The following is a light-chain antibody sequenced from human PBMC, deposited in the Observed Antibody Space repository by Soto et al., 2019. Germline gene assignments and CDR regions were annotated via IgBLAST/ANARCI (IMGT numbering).Light chain of an antibody. J-gene: IGKJ5*01. V-gene: IGKV3-11*01. CDR2: DAS. CDR3: KQRSNWLDT. CDR1: QSISSQ. Sequence: EIVMTQSPATLSLSPGERATLSCRASQSISSQLAWYQQKPGQAPRLLIHDASNRATGIPARFSGSGSSTDFTLTISSLEPEDFAVYFCKQRSNWLDTFGQGTRLEIK.